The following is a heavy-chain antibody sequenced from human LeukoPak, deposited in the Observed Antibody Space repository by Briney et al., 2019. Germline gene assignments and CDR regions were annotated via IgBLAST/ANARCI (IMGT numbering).Heavy chain of an antibody. D-gene: IGHD3-10*01. CDR3: ARDYRDVLLWFGELSK. CDR1: GYTFTSYG. Sequence: ASAKVSCKASGYTFTSYGISWVRQAPGQGLEWMGWISAYNGNTNYAQKLQGRVTMTTDTSTSTAYMELRSLRSDDTAVYYCARDYRDVLLWFGELSKWGQGTLVTVSS. J-gene: IGHJ4*02. V-gene: IGHV1-18*01. CDR2: ISAYNGNT.